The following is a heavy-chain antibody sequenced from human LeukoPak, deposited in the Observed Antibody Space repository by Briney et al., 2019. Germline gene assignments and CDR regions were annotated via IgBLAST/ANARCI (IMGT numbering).Heavy chain of an antibody. CDR3: ARDLTSWDGFSDTFAI. J-gene: IGHJ3*02. CDR1: GGSFSGYY. D-gene: IGHD5-24*01. Sequence: PSETLSLTCAVYGGSFSGYYWSWIRQPPGKGLEWIGEINHSGSTNYNPSLKSRVTISVDTSKNQFSLKLTSVTAADTAVYYCARDLTSWDGFSDTFAIWGPGTRVTVSS. CDR2: INHSGST. V-gene: IGHV4-34*01.